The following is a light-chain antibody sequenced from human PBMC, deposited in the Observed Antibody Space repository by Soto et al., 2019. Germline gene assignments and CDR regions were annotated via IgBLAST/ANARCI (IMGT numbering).Light chain of an antibody. CDR3: QQYNNSPWT. V-gene: IGKV1-16*01. CDR1: QSINNC. CDR2: AAS. J-gene: IGKJ1*01. Sequence: DIQMTQSPSSLSASVGDRVTITCRASQSINNCLSWFQQKPGQAPKLLIYAASSLQSGVPSRFSGSGSGTDFILTISSLQPDDFATYYCQQYNNSPWTFGQGTKVEIK.